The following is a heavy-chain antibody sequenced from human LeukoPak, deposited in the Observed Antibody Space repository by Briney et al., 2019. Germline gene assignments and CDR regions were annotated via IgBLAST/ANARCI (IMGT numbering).Heavy chain of an antibody. CDR1: GFTFSSYW. J-gene: IGHJ5*02. CDR2: INSDGSST. D-gene: IGHD4-23*01. V-gene: IGHV3-74*01. CDR3: ARGIYGGNSRWFDP. Sequence: GGSLRLSCAASGFTFSSYWMHWVRQAPGKGLVWVSRINSDGSSTSYADSVKGRFTISRDNAKNTLCLQMNSLRAEDTAVYYCARGIYGGNSRWFDPWGQGTLVTVSS.